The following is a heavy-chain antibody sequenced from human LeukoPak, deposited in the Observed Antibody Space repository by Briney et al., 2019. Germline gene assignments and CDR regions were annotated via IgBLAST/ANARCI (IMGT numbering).Heavy chain of an antibody. CDR2: INHSGST. V-gene: IGHV4-34*01. CDR1: GGSFSGYY. D-gene: IGHD3-22*01. J-gene: IGHJ3*02. Sequence: SETLSLTCAVYGGSFSGYYWSWIRQPPGKGLEWIGEINHSGSTNYNPSLKSRVTISVDTSKNQFSLKLSSVTAADTAVYCCARDLPTYYYDSSSVSGDAFDIWGQGTMVTVSS. CDR3: ARDLPTYYYDSSSVSGDAFDI.